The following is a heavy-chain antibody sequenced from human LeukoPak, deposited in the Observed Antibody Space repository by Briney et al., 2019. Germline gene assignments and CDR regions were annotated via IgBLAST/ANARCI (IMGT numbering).Heavy chain of an antibody. D-gene: IGHD3-16*02. CDR1: GYTFTGYY. J-gene: IGHJ4*02. CDR3: ARESYDYVWGSYRVDY. Sequence: ASVKVSCKASGYTFTGYYMHWVRQAPGQGLEWMGRINPNSGGTNYAQKFQGRVTMTRDTSISTAYIELSRLRSDDTAVYYCARESYDYVWGSYRVDYWGQGTLVTVSS. V-gene: IGHV1-2*06. CDR2: INPNSGGT.